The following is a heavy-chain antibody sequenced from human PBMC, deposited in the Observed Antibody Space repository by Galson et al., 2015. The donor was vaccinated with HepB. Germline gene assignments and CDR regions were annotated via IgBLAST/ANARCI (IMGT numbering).Heavy chain of an antibody. Sequence: SVKVSCKASGYTFTGYYMHWVRQAPGQGLEWMGWINPNSGGTNYAQKFQGWVTMTRDTSISTAYMELSRLRSDDTAVYYCARELYSSGWSYGMDVWGQGTTVTVSS. CDR3: ARELYSSGWSYGMDV. CDR1: GYTFTGYY. D-gene: IGHD6-19*01. J-gene: IGHJ6*02. V-gene: IGHV1-2*04. CDR2: INPNSGGT.